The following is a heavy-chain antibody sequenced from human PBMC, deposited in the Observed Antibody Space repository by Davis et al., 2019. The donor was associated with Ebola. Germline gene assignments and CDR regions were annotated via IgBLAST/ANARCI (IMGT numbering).Heavy chain of an antibody. D-gene: IGHD2-8*02. CDR2: ISSSSYI. CDR1: GFTFSSYS. CDR3: ARDQGCTGGVCYTTYYYYYGMDV. J-gene: IGHJ6*02. V-gene: IGHV3-21*01. Sequence: GESLKISCAASGFTFSSYSMNWVRQAPGKGLEWVSSISSSSYIYYADSVKGRFTISRDNAKNSLYLQMNSLRAEDTAVYYCARDQGCTGGVCYTTYYYYYGMDVWGQGTTVTVSS.